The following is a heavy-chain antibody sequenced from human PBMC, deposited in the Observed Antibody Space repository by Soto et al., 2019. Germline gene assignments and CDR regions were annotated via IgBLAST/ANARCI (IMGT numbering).Heavy chain of an antibody. J-gene: IGHJ4*02. D-gene: IGHD2-2*02. V-gene: IGHV3-48*01. CDR1: GLSFSAYS. Sequence: EVQLVESGGGLVQPGGSLRLSCAASGLSFSAYSMNWVRQAPGKGLKWVSYISSGGSVTYYADSVKGRFTISRDNAKNSLFLQMNSLRSEDTAVYYCASDRYCTTTTCYTEKNSWGQGTLVTVSS. CDR2: ISSGGSVT. CDR3: ASDRYCTTTTCYTEKNS.